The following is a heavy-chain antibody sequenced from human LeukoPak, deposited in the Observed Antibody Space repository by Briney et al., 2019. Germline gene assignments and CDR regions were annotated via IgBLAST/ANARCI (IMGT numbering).Heavy chain of an antibody. Sequence: GRTLRLSRAVSGFTFSGSAMHWVRQASGKGLEWVVRIRSKANSYATAYAASVKGRFTISRDNAKNSLYLQMNSLRAEDTAVYYCARCIAAAGTYYYYMDVWGKGTTVTISS. CDR1: GFTFSGSA. CDR2: IRSKANSYAT. V-gene: IGHV3-73*01. D-gene: IGHD6-13*01. CDR3: ARCIAAAGTYYYYMDV. J-gene: IGHJ6*03.